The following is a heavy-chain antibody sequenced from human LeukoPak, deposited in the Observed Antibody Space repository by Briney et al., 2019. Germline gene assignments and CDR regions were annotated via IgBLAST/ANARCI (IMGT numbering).Heavy chain of an antibody. J-gene: IGHJ4*02. D-gene: IGHD2-21*01. CDR3: ARERVIAAAGDCFDS. Sequence: PGGSLRLSCAASGFTFSDYSMNWVRQAPGKGLEWVSYISSSSTTIFYADSVKGRFTISRDNAKNSLFLQMNGLRDEDTALYYCARERVIAAAGDCFDSWGQGTLVTVSS. CDR2: ISSSSTTI. CDR1: GFTFSDYS. V-gene: IGHV3-48*02.